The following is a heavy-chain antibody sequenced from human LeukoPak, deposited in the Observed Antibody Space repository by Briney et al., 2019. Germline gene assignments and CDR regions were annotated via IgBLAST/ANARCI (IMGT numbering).Heavy chain of an antibody. D-gene: IGHD5-18*01. V-gene: IGHV3-23*01. CDR1: GITFSTFA. Sequence: GGSLRLSCEASGITFSTFAMIWFRQPPGKGLEWVSSIFPSGGVIHYAGSVRGRFTFSRDNSKGTLSLQMNSLRAEATAIYYCATYRQELLAFESWGQGTLVTVSS. CDR3: ATYRQELLAFES. J-gene: IGHJ4*02. CDR2: IFPSGGVI.